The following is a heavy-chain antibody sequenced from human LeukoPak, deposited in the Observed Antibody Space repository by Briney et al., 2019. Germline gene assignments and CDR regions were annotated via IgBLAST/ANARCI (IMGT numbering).Heavy chain of an antibody. CDR3: ARSDYYDSSGYHPYFDY. Sequence: GGSLRLSCAASGFTFSSYSMNWVRQAPGKGLEWVSSISSSSSYIYYADSVKGRFTISRDNAKNSLYLQMNSLRAEDPAVYYCARSDYYDSSGYHPYFDYWGQGTLVTVSS. CDR2: ISSSSSYI. V-gene: IGHV3-21*01. J-gene: IGHJ4*02. CDR1: GFTFSSYS. D-gene: IGHD3-22*01.